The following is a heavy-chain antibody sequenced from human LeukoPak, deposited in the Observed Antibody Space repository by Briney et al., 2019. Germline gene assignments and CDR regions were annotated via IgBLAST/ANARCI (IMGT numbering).Heavy chain of an antibody. CDR2: INHSGST. J-gene: IGHJ4*02. CDR3: ASKTPTLYCSSTSYDTYFFYY. V-gene: IGHV4-34*01. Sequence: SETLSLTCAVYGGSFSGYYWSWIRQPPGKGLEWIGEINHSGSTNYNPSLKSRVTISVDTSKNQFSLKLSSVTAADTAVYSCASKTPTLYCSSTSYDTYFFYYWGQGTLVTVSS. CDR1: GGSFSGYY. D-gene: IGHD2-2*02.